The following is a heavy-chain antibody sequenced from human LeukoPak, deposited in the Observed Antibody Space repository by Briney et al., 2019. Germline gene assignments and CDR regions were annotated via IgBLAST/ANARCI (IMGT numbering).Heavy chain of an antibody. J-gene: IGHJ5*02. CDR2: ISGNGGRT. D-gene: IGHD5-12*01. CDR1: GLTFSSYA. CDR3: AKGAYSGYDYWLDP. Sequence: TGGSLRLSCAASGLTFSSYAMSWVRQAPGKGLEWVSVISGNGGRTYYAESAKGRFTISRDNSKNTLYLQMNSLRAEDTAIYYCAKGAYSGYDYWLDPWGQGTLVTVSS. V-gene: IGHV3-23*01.